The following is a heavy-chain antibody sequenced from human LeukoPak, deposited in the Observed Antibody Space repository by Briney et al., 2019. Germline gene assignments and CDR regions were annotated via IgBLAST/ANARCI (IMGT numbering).Heavy chain of an antibody. V-gene: IGHV3-7*04. CDR1: GFTFSSYW. J-gene: IGHJ4*02. CDR3: ARDIYGGHDY. D-gene: IGHD2-21*01. Sequence: GGSLRLSCAASGFTFSSYWMSWVRQAPGKGLEWVANINQDGSEKSYVDSVEGRFTISRDNAKKSLYLHVNSLRAEDTAVYYCARDIYGGHDYWGQGTLLTVSS. CDR2: INQDGSEK.